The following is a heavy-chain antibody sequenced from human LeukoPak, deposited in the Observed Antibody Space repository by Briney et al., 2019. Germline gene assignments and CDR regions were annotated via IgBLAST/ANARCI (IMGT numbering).Heavy chain of an antibody. CDR2: IWYDGSNK. V-gene: IGHV3-33*01. D-gene: IGHD1-20*01. J-gene: IGHJ4*02. CDR3: ARDNNWAFDY. Sequence: GGSLRLSCAASGFIFSSYGMHWVRQAPGKGLEWVAVIWYDGSNKYYADSVKGRFTTSRDNAKNSLYLQMNSLRDEDTAVYYCARDNNWAFDYWGQGILVTVSS. CDR1: GFIFSSYG.